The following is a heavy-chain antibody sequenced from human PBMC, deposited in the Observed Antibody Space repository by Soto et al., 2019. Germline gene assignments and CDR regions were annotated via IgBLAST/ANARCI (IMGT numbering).Heavy chain of an antibody. Sequence: GGSLRLSCAASGFTFSSYGMHWVRQAPGKGLEWVAVISYDGSNKYYADSVKGRFTISRDNSKNTLYLQMNSLRAEDTAVYYCAKSYRYCSSTSCYRRYYYGMDVWGQGTTVTVSS. J-gene: IGHJ6*02. D-gene: IGHD2-2*01. CDR3: AKSYRYCSSTSCYRRYYYGMDV. CDR2: ISYDGSNK. CDR1: GFTFSSYG. V-gene: IGHV3-30*18.